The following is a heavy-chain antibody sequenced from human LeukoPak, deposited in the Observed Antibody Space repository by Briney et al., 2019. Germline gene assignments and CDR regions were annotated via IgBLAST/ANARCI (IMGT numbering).Heavy chain of an antibody. V-gene: IGHV1-2*04. D-gene: IGHD5-24*01. CDR2: INPNSGGT. CDR1: GYIFTGYY. J-gene: IGHJ4*02. Sequence: GASVKVSCKASGYIFTGYYMHWVRQAHGQGLEWMGWINPNSGGTNYAQKFQSWVTMTRDTSISTAYMELSRLRSDDTAVYYCARGPRRDGYTHPFDYWGQGTLVTVSS. CDR3: ARGPRRDGYTHPFDY.